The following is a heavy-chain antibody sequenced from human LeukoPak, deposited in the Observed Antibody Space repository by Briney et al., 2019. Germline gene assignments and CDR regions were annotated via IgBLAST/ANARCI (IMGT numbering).Heavy chain of an antibody. J-gene: IGHJ6*03. V-gene: IGHV1-2*02. Sequence: ASVKVSCKASGYTFTSYGISWVRQAPGQGLEWMGWINPNSGGTNYAQKFQGRVTMTRDTSISTAYMELSRLRSDDTAVYYCARDHSNDFWSGSGPLYYMDVWGKGTTATVSS. CDR2: INPNSGGT. CDR1: GYTFTSYG. D-gene: IGHD3-3*01. CDR3: ARDHSNDFWSGSGPLYYMDV.